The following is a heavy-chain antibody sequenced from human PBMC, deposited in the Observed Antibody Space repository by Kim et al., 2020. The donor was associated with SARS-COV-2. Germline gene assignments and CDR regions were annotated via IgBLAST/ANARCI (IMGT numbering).Heavy chain of an antibody. V-gene: IGHV3-23*01. CDR3: AKDFGEGRVFFDS. Sequence: YYTDSVKGRFAICRDNSKNTLHLEMNSLRVEGTALYYCAKDFGEGRVFFDSWGQGALVTVSS. D-gene: IGHD3-10*01. J-gene: IGHJ4*02.